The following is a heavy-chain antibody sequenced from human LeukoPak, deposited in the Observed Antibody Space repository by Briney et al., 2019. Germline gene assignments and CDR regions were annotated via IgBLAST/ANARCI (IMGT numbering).Heavy chain of an antibody. J-gene: IGHJ4*02. D-gene: IGHD5-24*01. V-gene: IGHV3-23*01. CDR1: GFSFSTYD. CDR2: ISTTGGYT. CDR3: AKKPATIKFPFDI. Sequence: GGSLRLSCVGSGFSFSTYDMGWVRQTPGKGLEWVSAISTTGGYTEDADSVKGRFTISRDNPQNTLFLQMHSLRAEDTAVYYCAKKPATIKFPFDIWGQGTLVTVSP.